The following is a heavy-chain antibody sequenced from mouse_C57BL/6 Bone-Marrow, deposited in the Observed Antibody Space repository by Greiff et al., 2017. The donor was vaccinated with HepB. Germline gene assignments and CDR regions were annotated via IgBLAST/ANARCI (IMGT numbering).Heavy chain of an antibody. D-gene: IGHD2-5*01. CDR3: ASYSNYDAMDY. V-gene: IGHV5-4*01. CDR2: ISDGGSYT. Sequence: EVQVVESGGGLVKPGGSLKLSCAASGFTFSSYSMSWVRQTPEKRLEWVATISDGGSYTYYPANVKGRFTITRDNAKNNLYLQMSHLKSEDTAMYYCASYSNYDAMDYWGQGTSFTVSS. J-gene: IGHJ4*01. CDR1: GFTFSSYS.